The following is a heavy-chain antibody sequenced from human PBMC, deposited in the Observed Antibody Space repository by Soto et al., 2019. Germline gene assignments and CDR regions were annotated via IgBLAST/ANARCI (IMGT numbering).Heavy chain of an antibody. V-gene: IGHV4-31*02. CDR2: THHSGST. J-gene: IGHJ4*02. CDR3: ARDRGRFDY. Sequence: WIRQHPGKGLEWIGDTHHSGSTHYNPSLKSRVTISVDTSKNQFSLKLSSVTAADTAVNHCARDRGRFDYWGQGTLVTVSS.